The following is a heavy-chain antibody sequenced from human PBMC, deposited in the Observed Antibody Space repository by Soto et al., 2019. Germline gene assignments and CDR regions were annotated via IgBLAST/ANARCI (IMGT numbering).Heavy chain of an antibody. J-gene: IGHJ6*02. CDR3: ARGQLARPLGGYYYYGMDV. Sequence: SETLSLTCTVSGGSISGYYWSWIRQPPGKGLEWIGYIYYRGSTNYNPFLKSRVTISVDTSKNKFSLKLSSVTAADTAVYYCARGQLARPLGGYYYYGMDVWGQGTTVTVSS. CDR2: IYYRGST. D-gene: IGHD1-1*01. V-gene: IGHV4-59*01. CDR1: GGSISGYY.